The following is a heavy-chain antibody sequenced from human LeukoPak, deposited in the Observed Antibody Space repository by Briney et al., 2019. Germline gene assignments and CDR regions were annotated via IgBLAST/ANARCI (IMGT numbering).Heavy chain of an antibody. CDR3: ARDSGEQLASDY. CDR2: INPSGGST. Sequence: ASVKVSCKASVYTFTNYYVHWVRQAPGQGLEWMGIINPSGGSTSYAQKFQGRVTMTRDTSTSTLYMELSSLRSEDTAVYYCARDSGEQLASDYWGQGTLVTVSS. D-gene: IGHD6-6*01. V-gene: IGHV1-46*01. CDR1: VYTFTNYY. J-gene: IGHJ4*02.